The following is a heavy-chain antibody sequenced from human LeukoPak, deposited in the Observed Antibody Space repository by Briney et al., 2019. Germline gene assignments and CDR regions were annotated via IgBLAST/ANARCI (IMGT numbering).Heavy chain of an antibody. D-gene: IGHD4-17*01. J-gene: IGHJ4*02. Sequence: PGGSLRLSCAASGFTFSSYWMSWVRQAPGKGLEWVANIKQDGSEKYYVDSVKGRFTISRDNAKNSLYLQMSSLRAEDTAVYYCARDTDTVTTILDYWGQGTLVTVSS. V-gene: IGHV3-7*01. CDR3: ARDTDTVTTILDY. CDR1: GFTFSSYW. CDR2: IKQDGSEK.